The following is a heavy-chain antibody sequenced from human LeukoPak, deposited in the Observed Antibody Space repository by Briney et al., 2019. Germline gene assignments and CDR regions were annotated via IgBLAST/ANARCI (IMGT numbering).Heavy chain of an antibody. Sequence: GGSLRLSCAAPGFMFSSNWMSWVRLAPGKGLEWVANIKEDGTETYYVDSVKGRFTISRDNAKNSLYLQMNSLRVEDTAVYYCAKEGRSLQTYWGQGTLVTVSS. CDR1: GFMFSSNW. J-gene: IGHJ4*02. D-gene: IGHD5-24*01. CDR2: IKEDGTET. V-gene: IGHV3-7*03. CDR3: AKEGRSLQTY.